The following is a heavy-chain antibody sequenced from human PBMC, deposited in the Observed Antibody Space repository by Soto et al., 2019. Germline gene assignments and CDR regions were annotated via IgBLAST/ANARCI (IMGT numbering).Heavy chain of an antibody. CDR3: ARQGYDFWSGYPPAALDY. Sequence: QLQLQESGPGLVKPSETLSLTCTVSGGSISSSSYYWGWIRQPPGKGLEWIGSIYYSGSTHYNPSLKSRVTISVDTSKNQFSLKLSSVTAADTAVYYCARQGYDFWSGYPPAALDYWGQGTLVTVSS. V-gene: IGHV4-39*01. J-gene: IGHJ4*02. CDR2: IYYSGST. CDR1: GGSISSSSYY. D-gene: IGHD3-3*01.